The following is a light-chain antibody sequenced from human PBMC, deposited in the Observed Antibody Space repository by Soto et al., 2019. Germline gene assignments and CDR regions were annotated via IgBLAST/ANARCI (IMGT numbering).Light chain of an antibody. J-gene: IGKJ1*01. Sequence: DIQMTQSPSTLSASVGDRVTITCRASQSISSWLAWYQQKPGKAPKLLIYYASSLESGVPSRFSGSGSGTEFTLTIRSLQPDDFATYYCQQYNSYLWTFGQGTKGDI. CDR2: YAS. CDR1: QSISSW. V-gene: IGKV1-5*01. CDR3: QQYNSYLWT.